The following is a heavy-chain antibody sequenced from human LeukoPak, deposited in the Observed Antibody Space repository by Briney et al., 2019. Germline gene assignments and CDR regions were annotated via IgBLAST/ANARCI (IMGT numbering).Heavy chain of an antibody. Sequence: ASVKVSCKASGYTFTSYGISWVRQAPGQGLEWMGWISAYNGNTNYAQKLQGRVTMTTDTSTSTAYMELRSLRSDDTAVYYCARAVRLHYYDSSGYYTVDPWGQGTLVTVSS. CDR2: ISAYNGNT. D-gene: IGHD3-22*01. CDR1: GYTFTSYG. CDR3: ARAVRLHYYDSSGYYTVDP. J-gene: IGHJ5*02. V-gene: IGHV1-18*01.